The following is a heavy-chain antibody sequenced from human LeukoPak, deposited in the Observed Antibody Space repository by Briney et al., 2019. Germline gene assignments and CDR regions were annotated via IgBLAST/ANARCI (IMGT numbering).Heavy chain of an antibody. CDR2: IYYSGST. Sequence: SETLSLTCTVSGGSISSYYWSWIRQPPGKGLEWIGYIYYSGSTNYNPSLKSRVTISVDTSKNQFSLKLSSVTAADTAVYYCARRSRGSGLDYWGQGTLVTVSS. CDR3: ARRSRGSGLDY. D-gene: IGHD3-10*01. J-gene: IGHJ4*02. CDR1: GGSISSYY. V-gene: IGHV4-59*01.